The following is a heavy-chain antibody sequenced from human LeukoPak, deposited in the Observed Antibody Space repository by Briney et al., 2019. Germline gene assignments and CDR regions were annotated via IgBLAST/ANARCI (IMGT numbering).Heavy chain of an antibody. J-gene: IGHJ4*02. CDR1: GYTFTSYD. V-gene: IGHV1-69*13. CDR3: ASPNITP. Sequence: SVKVSCKASGYTFTSYDINWVRQAAGQGLEWMGGIIPIFGTANYAQKFQGRVTITADESTSTAYMELSSLRSEDTAVYYCASPNITPWGQGTLVTVSS. CDR2: IIPIFGTA. D-gene: IGHD2/OR15-2a*01.